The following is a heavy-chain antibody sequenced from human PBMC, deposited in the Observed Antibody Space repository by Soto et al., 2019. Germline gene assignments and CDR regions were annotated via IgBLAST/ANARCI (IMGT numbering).Heavy chain of an antibody. V-gene: IGHV3-23*01. J-gene: IGHJ3*01. D-gene: IGHD2-8*01. CDR3: AKVRLTDYLRYAPHL. CDR1: GFTFNNYA. Sequence: EVQLLESGGGLVQPEGSLRLACAASGFTFNNYAMNWVRQAPGRGLEWVSIISPNGDSTYYADSVKGRFTISRDNSQNTVFLQMNSLRAEDTAIYFCAKVRLTDYLRYAPHLWGQGTLVTVSS. CDR2: ISPNGDST.